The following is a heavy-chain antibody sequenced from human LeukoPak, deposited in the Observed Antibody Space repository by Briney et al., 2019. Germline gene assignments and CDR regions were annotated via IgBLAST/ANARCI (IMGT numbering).Heavy chain of an antibody. Sequence: GGSLRLSCPASGFTFSSYAMSWVRQAPGKGLEWVSTITDSGGSTYYTESVKCRFTISRDNSKNTLYLQMNSLRAEDTALYYCAKGGTIGWYYFDYWGQGTLVTVSS. D-gene: IGHD6-19*01. J-gene: IGHJ4*02. V-gene: IGHV3-23*01. CDR1: GFTFSSYA. CDR2: ITDSGGST. CDR3: AKGGTIGWYYFDY.